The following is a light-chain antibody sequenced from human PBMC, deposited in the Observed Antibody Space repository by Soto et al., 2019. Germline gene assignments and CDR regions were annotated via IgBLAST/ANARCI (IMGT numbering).Light chain of an antibody. CDR2: DTS. J-gene: IGKJ4*01. CDR3: QQKSNWPFT. Sequence: ETVLTQSPATLSLSPGQRATLSCRASQSISSYLAWYQQKPGQAPRLLIYDTSHRATGIPDRFSGSGSGTDFTLIISSLEPEDFAVYYCQQKSNWPFTFGGGTKVEIK. CDR1: QSISSY. V-gene: IGKV3-11*01.